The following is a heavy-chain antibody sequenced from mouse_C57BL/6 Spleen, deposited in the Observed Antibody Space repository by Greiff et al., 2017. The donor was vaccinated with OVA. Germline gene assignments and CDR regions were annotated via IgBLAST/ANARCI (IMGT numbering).Heavy chain of an antibody. CDR1: GYTFTSYW. J-gene: IGHJ4*01. V-gene: IGHV1-55*01. CDR2: IYPGSGST. Sequence: QVQLQQPGAELVKPGASVKMSCKASGYTFTSYWITWVKQRPGQGLEWIGDIYPGSGSTNYNEKFKSKATLTVDTSSSTAYMQLSSLTSEDSAVYYCARGGHYYGSSYGVMDYWGQGTSVTVSS. D-gene: IGHD1-1*01. CDR3: ARGGHYYGSSYGVMDY.